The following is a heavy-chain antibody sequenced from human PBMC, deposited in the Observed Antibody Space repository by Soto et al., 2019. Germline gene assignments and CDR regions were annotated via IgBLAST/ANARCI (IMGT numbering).Heavy chain of an antibody. CDR2: ISRDGSTT. CDR1: GFTFSSYW. V-gene: IGHV3-74*01. CDR3: AKVKEGASDY. J-gene: IGHJ4*02. Sequence: PGGSLRLSCAASGFTFSSYWMHWVRQAPGKGLVWVSRISRDGSTTNYADSVKGRFTISRDNSKNTLYLQMNSLRAEDTAVYYCAKVKEGASDYWGQGTLVTVSS. D-gene: IGHD1-26*01.